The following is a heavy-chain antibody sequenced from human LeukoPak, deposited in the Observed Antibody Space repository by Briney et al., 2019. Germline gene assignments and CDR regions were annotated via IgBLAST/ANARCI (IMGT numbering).Heavy chain of an antibody. Sequence: GGSLRLSCAASGFIFTTCAMGWVRQLPGKGLEWVSSVSSSGSDTYYTSSVKGRFTISRDNSKNTLYLQVNSLRVEDTAVYYCARRVLGAVGYFDYWGQGALVTVSS. V-gene: IGHV3-23*05. J-gene: IGHJ4*02. D-gene: IGHD4-23*01. CDR1: GFIFTTCA. CDR3: ARRVLGAVGYFDY. CDR2: VSSSGSDT.